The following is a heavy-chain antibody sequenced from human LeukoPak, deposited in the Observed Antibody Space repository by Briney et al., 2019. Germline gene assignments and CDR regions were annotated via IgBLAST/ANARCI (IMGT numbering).Heavy chain of an antibody. Sequence: GGSLRLSCAASGFIFSDYAMNWVRQAPGKGLEWVSSIGSNGYTFYTGSVKGRFAISRDNAKSSLYLQMNSLRAEDTAVYYCVKEYHSRGFGAYFDYWGQGTLVTVSS. CDR3: VKEYHSRGFGAYFDY. CDR1: GFIFSDYA. J-gene: IGHJ4*02. CDR2: IGSNGYT. V-gene: IGHV3-69-1*01. D-gene: IGHD3-3*01.